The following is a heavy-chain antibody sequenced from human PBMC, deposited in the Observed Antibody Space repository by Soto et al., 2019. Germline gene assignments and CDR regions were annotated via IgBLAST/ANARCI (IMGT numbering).Heavy chain of an antibody. D-gene: IGHD6-13*01. CDR2: ISSSSSYI. J-gene: IGHJ6*02. V-gene: IGHV3-21*01. CDR1: GCTFGSYG. Sequence: VGSMRLCCAASGCTFGSYGMNWVRQAPGKGLEWVSSISSSSSYIYYADSVKGRFTISRDNAKNSLYLQMNSLRAEDTAVYYCARAMAAAAPYYYYGMDVWGQGTTVTVSS. CDR3: ARAMAAAAPYYYYGMDV.